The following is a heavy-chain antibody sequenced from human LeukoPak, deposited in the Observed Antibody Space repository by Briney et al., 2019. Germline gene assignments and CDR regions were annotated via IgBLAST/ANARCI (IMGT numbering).Heavy chain of an antibody. CDR3: ARDEGYNYPLFDP. CDR1: GFTFSDYY. J-gene: IGHJ5*02. V-gene: IGHV3-11*01. D-gene: IGHD5-18*01. CDR2: ISRSGTTI. Sequence: GGSLRLSCEVSGFTFSDYYMSWIRQAPGRGLEWLSYISRSGTTIYYADSVKGRFTISRDNAKNSLYLHMNSLRAEDTAVYYCARDEGYNYPLFDPWGQGTLVTVSS.